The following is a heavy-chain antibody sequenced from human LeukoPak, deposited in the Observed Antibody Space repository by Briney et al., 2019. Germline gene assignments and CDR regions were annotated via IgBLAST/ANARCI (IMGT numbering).Heavy chain of an antibody. CDR1: GFTFSSNW. V-gene: IGHV3-74*01. CDR3: AKDREAEAGPATSFDY. CDR2: INTDGGRT. Sequence: GGSLRLSCAASGFTFSSNWMNWVRQAPGKGLVWVARINTDGGRTAYADSVKGRFTISRDNARNTLYLQMNSLRAEDTAVYYCAKDREAEAGPATSFDYWGQGTLVTVSS. D-gene: IGHD6-19*01. J-gene: IGHJ4*02.